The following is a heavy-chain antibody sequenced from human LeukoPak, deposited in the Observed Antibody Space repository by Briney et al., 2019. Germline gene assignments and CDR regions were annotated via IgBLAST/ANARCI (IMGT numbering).Heavy chain of an antibody. CDR1: GGSFSGYY. CDR2: INHSGST. V-gene: IGHV4-34*01. D-gene: IGHD5-24*01. Sequence: SETLSLTCAVYGGSFSGYYWNWIRQPPGKGLEWIGEINHSGSTNYNPSLKSRVTISVDTSKNQFSLKLSSVTAADTAVYYCARVGREGYNFHYWGQGTLVTVSS. J-gene: IGHJ4*02. CDR3: ARVGREGYNFHY.